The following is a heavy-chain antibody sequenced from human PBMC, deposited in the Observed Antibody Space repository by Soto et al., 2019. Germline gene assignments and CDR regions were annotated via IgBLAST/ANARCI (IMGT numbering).Heavy chain of an antibody. CDR3: GREGGYDSPHGC. V-gene: IGHV4-30-4*01. J-gene: IGHJ4*02. Sequence: SGTLSLTCTVSGGFISNGDYHWSWIRQPPGKGLEWIGYTYPSGSTYYNASLRSRVTISIDASKNQFSLKLNSVTAADTAVYYCGREGGYDSPHGCWAQGTLVTVSS. CDR1: GGFISNGDYH. CDR2: TYPSGST. D-gene: IGHD5-12*01.